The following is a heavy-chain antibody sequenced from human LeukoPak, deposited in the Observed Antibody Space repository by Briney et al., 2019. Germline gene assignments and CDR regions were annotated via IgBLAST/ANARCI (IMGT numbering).Heavy chain of an antibody. CDR1: GFTFSNYA. V-gene: IGHV3-23*01. CDR3: AKDYAFWSGSIFDW. CDR2: ISGNGGST. Sequence: GGSLRLSCAVSGFTFSNYAMSWVRQAPGKGLEWVSVISGNGGSTKYADSVKGRFSISRDNSKNTLYLQMNSLRAEDTATYYCAKDYAFWSGSIFDWWGQGTLVTDSS. D-gene: IGHD3-3*01. J-gene: IGHJ4*02.